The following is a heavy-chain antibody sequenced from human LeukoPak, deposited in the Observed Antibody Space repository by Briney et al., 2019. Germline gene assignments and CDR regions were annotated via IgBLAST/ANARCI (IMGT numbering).Heavy chain of an antibody. CDR3: AKQTYYDFWSGYPDY. J-gene: IGHJ4*02. V-gene: IGHV3-23*01. Sequence: GGSLRLSCAASGLTFSSYAMSWVRQAPGKGLEWVSAISATGGSTYYADSVKGRFTISRDNSKNTLYLQMNSLRAEDTAVYYCAKQTYYDFWSGYPDYWGQGTLVTVSS. CDR2: ISATGGST. D-gene: IGHD3-3*01. CDR1: GLTFSSYA.